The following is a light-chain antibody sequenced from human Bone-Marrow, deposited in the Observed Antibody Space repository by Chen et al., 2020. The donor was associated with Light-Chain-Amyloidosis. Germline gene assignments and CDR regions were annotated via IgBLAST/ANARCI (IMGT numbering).Light chain of an antibody. Sequence: SYELTQPPSVSVSPGQTARITCSGDDLPTKYAYWYQQKPGQAPVLVIHRDTERHSGISERFSGSSSWTTATLTISGFQAEDEADYHCQSADSSGTYEVIFGGGTMLTVL. CDR3: QSADSSGTYEVI. CDR1: DLPTKY. CDR2: RDT. J-gene: IGLJ2*01. V-gene: IGLV3-25*03.